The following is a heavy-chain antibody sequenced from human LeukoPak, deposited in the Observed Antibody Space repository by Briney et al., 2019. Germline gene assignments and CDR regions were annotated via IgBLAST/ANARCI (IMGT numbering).Heavy chain of an antibody. Sequence: GGSLSLSCAASGISVCNYYMSWVRQAPGKGLEWVSVIYSGGNTYYTDSVKGRFTISRDNPKNTVFLQVGSLRGEDTAVYYCARCYYDGSGFYYYFDYWGPGTLVTVSS. D-gene: IGHD3-22*01. CDR1: GISVCNYY. J-gene: IGHJ4*02. CDR2: IYSGGNT. CDR3: ARCYYDGSGFYYYFDY. V-gene: IGHV3-53*01.